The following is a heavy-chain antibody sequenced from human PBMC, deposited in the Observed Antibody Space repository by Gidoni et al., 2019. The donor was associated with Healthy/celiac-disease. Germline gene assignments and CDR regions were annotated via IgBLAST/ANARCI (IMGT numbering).Heavy chain of an antibody. D-gene: IGHD3-3*01. J-gene: IGHJ4*02. Sequence: QVQLVQSGAEVKKPGSSVKVSCKASGGTFSSYAISWVRQAPGQGLEWMGGIIPIFGTANYAQKCQGRVTITADESTSTAYMELSSLRSEDTAVYYCARASLTKRQPVLRFLEWSSEKYYFDYWGQGTLVTVSS. V-gene: IGHV1-69*01. CDR2: IIPIFGTA. CDR3: ARASLTKRQPVLRFLEWSSEKYYFDY. CDR1: GGTFSSYA.